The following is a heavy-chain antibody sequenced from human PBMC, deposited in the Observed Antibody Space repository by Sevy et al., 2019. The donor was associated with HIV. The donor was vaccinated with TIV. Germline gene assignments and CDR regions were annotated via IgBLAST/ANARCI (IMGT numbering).Heavy chain of an antibody. Sequence: SETLSLTYTVSGGSISRGQFYWSWIRQPAGRGLEWIGRVHNTGSATYNPSLRNRVGMSIDTSKNQFSLVLSSVTAADPAVYYCARNVGDYVFRYFDLWGRGTLVTVSS. J-gene: IGHJ2*01. CDR1: GGSISRGQFY. V-gene: IGHV4-61*02. D-gene: IGHD4-17*01. CDR3: ARNVGDYVFRYFDL. CDR2: VHNTGSA.